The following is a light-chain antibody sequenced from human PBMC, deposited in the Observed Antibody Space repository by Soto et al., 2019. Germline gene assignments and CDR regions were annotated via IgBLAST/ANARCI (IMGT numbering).Light chain of an antibody. CDR3: SSYTGGGTV. Sequence: QSVLTHPASVSRSPGQSITISCTGTSGDVGGYYYVSWYQQLPGKAPKLMISEVSNRPSGVSNRFSGSKSGNTASLTISALQAEDEADYYCSSYTGGGTVFGTGTKVTGL. V-gene: IGLV2-14*01. CDR2: EVS. CDR1: SGDVGGYYY. J-gene: IGLJ1*01.